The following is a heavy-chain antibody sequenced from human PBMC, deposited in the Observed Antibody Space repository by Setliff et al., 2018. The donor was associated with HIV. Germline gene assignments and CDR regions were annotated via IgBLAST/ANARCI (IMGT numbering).Heavy chain of an antibody. V-gene: IGHV1-69*13. Sequence: VKVSCKASGGTFSSYVISWVRQAPGQGPEWMGGIIPMYGVTNYAQKFQGRVTITTDESTSTAYMELSSLRSEDTAVYYCALPYCSGGNCWSSASLPPAGWFDPWGQGTLVTVS. CDR2: IIPMYGVT. CDR3: ALPYCSGGNCWSSASLPPAGWFDP. CDR1: GGTFSSYV. J-gene: IGHJ5*02. D-gene: IGHD2-15*01.